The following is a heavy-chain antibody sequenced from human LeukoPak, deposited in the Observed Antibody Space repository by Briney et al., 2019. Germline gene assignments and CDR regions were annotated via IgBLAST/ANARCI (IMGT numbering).Heavy chain of an antibody. J-gene: IGHJ3*02. CDR1: GGSFSGYY. Sequence: SETLSLTCAVYGGSFSGYYWSWIRQPPGKGLEWIGEINHSGSTNYNPSLKSRVTISVDTSKNQFSLKLSSVTAADTAVYHCARTPYDILTGYSDDAFDIWGQGTMVTVSS. D-gene: IGHD3-9*01. V-gene: IGHV4-34*01. CDR2: INHSGST. CDR3: ARTPYDILTGYSDDAFDI.